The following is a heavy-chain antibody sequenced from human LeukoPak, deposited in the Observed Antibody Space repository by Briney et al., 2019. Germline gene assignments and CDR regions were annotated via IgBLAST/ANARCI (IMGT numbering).Heavy chain of an antibody. CDR3: ARDHTVDGLVFDY. CDR1: GFTFSDFW. V-gene: IGHV3-7*01. D-gene: IGHD6-19*01. J-gene: IGHJ4*02. Sequence: QPGGSLRLSCAASGFTFSDFWMNWVRQAPGKGLEWVASIKQDGSEKYYVDSVKGRFSISRDNAKNSLHLQMNSLRAEDTAVYYCARDHTVDGLVFDYWGQGILVTVSS. CDR2: IKQDGSEK.